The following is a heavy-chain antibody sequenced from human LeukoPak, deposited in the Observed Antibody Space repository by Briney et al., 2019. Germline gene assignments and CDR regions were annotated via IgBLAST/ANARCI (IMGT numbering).Heavy chain of an antibody. J-gene: IGHJ4*02. CDR2: IYYSGTT. D-gene: IGHD3-9*01. CDR1: GGSFSNYY. V-gene: IGHV4-59*01. CDR3: ARGVVLTGYPLDF. Sequence: PSATLSLTCSVSGGSFSNYYWSWIRQPPGKGLEWVGFIYYSGTTDYNPSLKSRVTISVDTSKKQFSLKLSSVTAADTAVYYCARGVVLTGYPLDFWGRGTLVTVSS.